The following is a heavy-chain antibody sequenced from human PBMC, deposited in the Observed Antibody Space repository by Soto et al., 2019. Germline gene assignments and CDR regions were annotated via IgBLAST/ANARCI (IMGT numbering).Heavy chain of an antibody. Sequence: QVQLVQSGAEVKKPGASVKVSCKASGYTFTGYYIHWVRQAPGQGLEWMGWINPNSGGTKYPQKFQGRVTMTRETSISTVYMSLTGLKSDDTAVYYCASTKYDSSAYYYWYLGLWGRGTLVTVSS. V-gene: IGHV1-2*02. CDR2: INPNSGGT. J-gene: IGHJ2*01. CDR1: GYTFTGYY. CDR3: ASTKYDSSAYYYWYLGL. D-gene: IGHD3-22*01.